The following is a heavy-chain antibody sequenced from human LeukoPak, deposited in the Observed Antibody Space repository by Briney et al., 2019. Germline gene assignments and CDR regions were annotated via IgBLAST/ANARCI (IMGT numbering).Heavy chain of an antibody. D-gene: IGHD3-10*01. V-gene: IGHV1-2*02. Sequence: ASVNVSCKASGYTFTGYYMHWVRQAPGQGLEWMGWINPNIGDTNYAQKFQGRVTMTRDTSISTAYMELSRLRSDDMAVYYCARDRGVLLWFGELYKHYYYYMDVWGKGTTVTISS. CDR3: ARDRGVLLWFGELYKHYYYYMDV. CDR1: GYTFTGYY. CDR2: INPNIGDT. J-gene: IGHJ6*03.